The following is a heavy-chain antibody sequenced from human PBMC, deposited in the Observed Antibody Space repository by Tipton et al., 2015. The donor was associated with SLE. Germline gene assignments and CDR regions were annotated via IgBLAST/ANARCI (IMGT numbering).Heavy chain of an antibody. CDR2: IWYDGSNK. V-gene: IGHV3-33*06. D-gene: IGHD5-12*01. Sequence: SLRLSCAASGFTFSSYGMHWVRQAPGKGLEWVAVIWYDGSNKYYADSVKGRFTISRDNSKNTLYLQMNSLRAEDTALYYCAKFGGGYSGYGPYYYYGMDVWGQGTTVTVSS. CDR1: GFTFSSYG. CDR3: AKFGGGYSGYGPYYYYGMDV. J-gene: IGHJ6*02.